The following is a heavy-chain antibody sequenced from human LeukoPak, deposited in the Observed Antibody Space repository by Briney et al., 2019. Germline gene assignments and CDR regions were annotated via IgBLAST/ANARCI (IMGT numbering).Heavy chain of an antibody. V-gene: IGHV3-33*01. D-gene: IGHD3-22*01. CDR2: IWNDGSNK. Sequence: GGSLRLSCAASGFTFSSYGMHWVRQPPGKGLEWVAVIWNDGSNKYYVDSVKGRFNISRDNSKNTLYLQMNSLRAEDTAVYYCARDPTAYYDSSGYYLNTIDYWGQGTLVTVSS. J-gene: IGHJ4*02. CDR3: ARDPTAYYDSSGYYLNTIDY. CDR1: GFTFSSYG.